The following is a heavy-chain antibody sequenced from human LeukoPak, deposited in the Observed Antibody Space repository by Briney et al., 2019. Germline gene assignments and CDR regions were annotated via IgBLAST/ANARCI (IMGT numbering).Heavy chain of an antibody. V-gene: IGHV3-53*01. CDR3: ARFSGYSYGAYFDY. Sequence: GGSLRLSCAASGFTVSSNHMSWVRQAPGKGLEWVSFIFSVVTTYYADSVKGRFTISRDNSKNTLYLQMNSLRADDTAVYYCARFSGYSYGAYFDYWGQGTLVTVSS. D-gene: IGHD5-18*01. CDR1: GFTVSSNH. CDR2: IFSVVTT. J-gene: IGHJ4*02.